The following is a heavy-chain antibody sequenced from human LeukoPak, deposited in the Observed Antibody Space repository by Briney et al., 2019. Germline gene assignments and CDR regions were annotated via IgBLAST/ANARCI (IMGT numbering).Heavy chain of an antibody. CDR3: ARLVDRANTRVDS. D-gene: IGHD4/OR15-4a*01. J-gene: IGHJ4*02. Sequence: SETLSLTCTVSRGSLSPDHCAWIRQPPGKGLEWIGYIFYTGRARYNPSLEGRATLTVDMSKNEVSPKLRSVTAADTATYYCARLVDRANTRVDSWGQGTLVTVSS. CDR2: IFYTGRA. CDR1: RGSLSPDH. V-gene: IGHV4-59*08.